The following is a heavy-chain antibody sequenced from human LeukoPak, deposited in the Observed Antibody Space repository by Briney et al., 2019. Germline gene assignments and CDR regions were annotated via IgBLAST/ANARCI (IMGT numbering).Heavy chain of an antibody. CDR3: AKDRAFGQFLWGNDY. V-gene: IGHV3-23*01. J-gene: IGHJ4*02. D-gene: IGHD3-10*01. CDR1: GFTFSSYG. Sequence: GGSLRLSCAASGFTFSSYGMSWVRQAPGKGLEWVSSISSSGGNTYYADSVKGRFTISRDNSKNTLYLQMNSLRAEDTALYYCAKDRAFGQFLWGNDYWGQGTLVTVSS. CDR2: ISSSGGNT.